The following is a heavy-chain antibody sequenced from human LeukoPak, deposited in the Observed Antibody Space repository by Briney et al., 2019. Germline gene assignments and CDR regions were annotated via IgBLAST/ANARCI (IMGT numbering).Heavy chain of an antibody. CDR3: ARAKKGYSYFDY. J-gene: IGHJ4*02. CDR2: IYHSGST. V-gene: IGHV4-59*12. CDR1: GGSISSYY. Sequence: SETLSLTCTVSGGSISSYYWSWIRQPPGKGLERIGYIYHSGSTYYNPSLKSRVTISVDRSKNQFSLKLSSVTAADTAVYYCARAKKGYSYFDYWGQGTLVTVSS. D-gene: IGHD5-18*01.